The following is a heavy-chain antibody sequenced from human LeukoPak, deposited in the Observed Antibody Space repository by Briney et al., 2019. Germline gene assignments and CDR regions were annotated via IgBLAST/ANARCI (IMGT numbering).Heavy chain of an antibody. CDR3: ARASGLLHLNWFDP. Sequence: ASVKVSCKASGGTFSSYAISWVRQAPGQGLEWMGWISAYNGNTNYAQKLQGRVTMTTDTSTSTAYMELRSLRSDDTAVYYCARASGLLHLNWFDPWGQGTLVTVSS. D-gene: IGHD3-22*01. CDR1: GGTFSSYA. J-gene: IGHJ5*02. V-gene: IGHV1-18*01. CDR2: ISAYNGNT.